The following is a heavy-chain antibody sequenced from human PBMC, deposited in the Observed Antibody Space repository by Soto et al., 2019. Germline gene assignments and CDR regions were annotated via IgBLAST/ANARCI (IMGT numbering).Heavy chain of an antibody. CDR2: INPNSGGT. J-gene: IGHJ5*01. Sequence: ASVKVSCKASGYTFTGYHLHWVRQAPGQGLEWMGWINPNSGGTVYLQKFQGRVTMTRDTSISTAYMELTRLRSDDTAVYYCARGSVTGATRRGSDTWGQGTLVTVSS. D-gene: IGHD2-2*01. V-gene: IGHV1-2*02. CDR3: ARGSVTGATRRGSDT. CDR1: GYTFTGYH.